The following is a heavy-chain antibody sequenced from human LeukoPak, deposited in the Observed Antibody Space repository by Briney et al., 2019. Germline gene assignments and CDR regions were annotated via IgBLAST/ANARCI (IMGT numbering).Heavy chain of an antibody. CDR3: ARGAVTGYYMDV. CDR1: GFSFISYS. D-gene: IGHD4-17*01. J-gene: IGHJ6*03. V-gene: IGHV3-48*04. Sequence: PGGSLRLSCAASGFSFISYSMNWVRQAPGKGLEWIAYINRSGSPVHLADSVKGRFTISRDNGDNSLYLQMKSLRADDTGVYYCARGAVTGYYMDVWGKGTTVIISS. CDR2: INRSGSPV.